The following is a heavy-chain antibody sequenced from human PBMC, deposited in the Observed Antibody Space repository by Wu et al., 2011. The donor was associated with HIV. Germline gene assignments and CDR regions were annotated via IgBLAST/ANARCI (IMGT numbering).Heavy chain of an antibody. CDR3: ARTGFPPRHYDFWSGVSNWFDP. CDR1: GYRFTSYC. CDR2: THPVDGNT. V-gene: IGHV1-46*01. D-gene: IGHD3-3*01. J-gene: IGHJ5*02. Sequence: QVQLAQSGPEVKKPGASMKISCKASGYRFTSYCMHWVRQAPGQGLEWMGITHPVDGNTGYGQKFQGRVTMTRNTSISTAYMELSSLRSEDTAVYYCARTGFPPRHYDFWSGVSNWFDPWGQGTLVTVSS.